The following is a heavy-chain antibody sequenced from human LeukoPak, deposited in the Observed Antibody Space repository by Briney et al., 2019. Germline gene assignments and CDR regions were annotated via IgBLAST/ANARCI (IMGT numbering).Heavy chain of an antibody. D-gene: IGHD6-13*01. V-gene: IGHV4-34*01. CDR2: INHSAST. CDR3: ARAPRKRREYSSSWYGQTNIEYYFDY. J-gene: IGHJ4*02. Sequence: PSETLSLTCAVYGGSFNGYYWSWILQPPRNGLEWIGEINHSASTTYNLSFINGVTISVDTAKTGFSLMLSSVPAADTAVYYCARAPRKRREYSSSWYGQTNIEYYFDYWGQGTLVTVSS. CDR1: GGSFNGYY.